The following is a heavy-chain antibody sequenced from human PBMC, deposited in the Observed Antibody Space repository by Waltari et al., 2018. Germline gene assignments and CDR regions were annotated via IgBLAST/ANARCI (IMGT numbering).Heavy chain of an antibody. CDR2: LSGSAALT. D-gene: IGHD1-20*01. CDR3: AKDLTGWGAFDI. J-gene: IGHJ3*02. CDR1: GFTFGNYD. Sequence: EVQLLESGGGLVQPGGSLRLSCIASGFTFGNYDMNWVRQVPGRGLGCVSRLSGSAALTDYADSVKGRFIISRENSKNTLFLQMNSLRAEDTAIYYCAKDLTGWGAFDIWGQGTMVTVSS. V-gene: IGHV3-23*01.